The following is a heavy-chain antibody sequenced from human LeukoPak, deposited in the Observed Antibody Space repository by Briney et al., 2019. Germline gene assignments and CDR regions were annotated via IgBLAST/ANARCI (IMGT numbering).Heavy chain of an antibody. Sequence: QPGGSLRLSCAASGFTVSSNYMSWVRQAPGKGLEWVSVIYSGGSTYYAGSVKGRVTISRDNSKNTMSMEMNSLRAEDTAVYYCAKDYKSGDGYWDFDYWGQGILVTVSS. CDR1: GFTVSSNY. CDR2: IYSGGST. V-gene: IGHV3-53*01. J-gene: IGHJ4*02. CDR3: AKDYKSGDGYWDFDY. D-gene: IGHD5-24*01.